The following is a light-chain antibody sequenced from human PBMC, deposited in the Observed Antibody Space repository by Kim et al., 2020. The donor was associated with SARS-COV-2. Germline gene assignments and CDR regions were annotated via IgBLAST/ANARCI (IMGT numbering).Light chain of an antibody. CDR3: HQYGSSLRT. CDR2: GAS. CDR1: QIVSNND. V-gene: IGKV3-20*01. Sequence: SRGERGTLSDRASQIVSNNDVAWYQQKPGQAPRLVSYGASSRATDMPDRFSASGSGTDFTLTISRLEPEDFEVYYCHQYGSSLRTFGQGTKVDIK. J-gene: IGKJ1*01.